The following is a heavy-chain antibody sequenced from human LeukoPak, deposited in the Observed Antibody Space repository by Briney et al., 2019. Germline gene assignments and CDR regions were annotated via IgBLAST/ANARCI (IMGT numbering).Heavy chain of an antibody. CDR3: ANEDSSGYYY. J-gene: IGHJ4*02. D-gene: IGHD3-22*01. Sequence: ASVKVSCKASGGTFSSYAISWVRQAPGQGLEWMGGIIPIFGTANYAQKFQGRVTITADESTSTAYMELSSLRSEDTAVYYCANEDSSGYYYWGQGTLVTVSS. V-gene: IGHV1-69*13. CDR2: IIPIFGTA. CDR1: GGTFSSYA.